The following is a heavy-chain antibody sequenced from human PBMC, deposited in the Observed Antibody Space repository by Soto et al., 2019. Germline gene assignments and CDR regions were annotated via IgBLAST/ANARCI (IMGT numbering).Heavy chain of an antibody. CDR1: GFTFSTYW. Sequence: PGGSLRLSCSASGFTFSTYWMSWVRQAPGKGLEWVANIKQDGSEKYYVDSVKGRFTISRDNAKNSLYLQMYSLRAEDTAVYYCARDSLGYCTSTSCYWSEDYWGQGTLVTVSS. CDR2: IKQDGSEK. V-gene: IGHV3-7*03. CDR3: ARDSLGYCTSTSCYWSEDY. D-gene: IGHD2-2*01. J-gene: IGHJ4*02.